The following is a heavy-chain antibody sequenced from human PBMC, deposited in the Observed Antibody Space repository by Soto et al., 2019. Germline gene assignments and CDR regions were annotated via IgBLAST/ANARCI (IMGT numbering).Heavy chain of an antibody. J-gene: IGHJ6*02. V-gene: IGHV4-30-2*01. Sequence: LSETLSLTCAVSGGSISSGGYSWSWIRQPPGKGLEWIGYIYHSGSTYYNPSLKSRVTISVDRSKNQFSLKLSSVTAADTAVYYCARDLNGMDVWGQGTTVTVSS. CDR2: IYHSGST. CDR3: ARDLNGMDV. CDR1: GGSISSGGYS.